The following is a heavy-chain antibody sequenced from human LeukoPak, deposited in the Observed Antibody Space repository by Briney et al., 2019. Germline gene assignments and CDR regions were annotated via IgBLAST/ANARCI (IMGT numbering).Heavy chain of an antibody. CDR1: GYTFTSYY. J-gene: IGHJ4*02. V-gene: IGHV1-46*01. CDR3: ATVPFDY. CDR2: INPSGGST. Sequence: ASVKVSCKASGYTFTSYYMHWVRQAPGQGLEWMGIINPSGGSTSYAQKFQGRVTMTEDTSTDTAYMELSSLRSEDTAVYYCATVPFDYWGQGTLVTVSS.